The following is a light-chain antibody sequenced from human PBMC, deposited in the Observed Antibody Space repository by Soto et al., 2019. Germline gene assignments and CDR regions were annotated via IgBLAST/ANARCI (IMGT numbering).Light chain of an antibody. J-gene: IGKJ1*01. CDR1: QPIYSN. V-gene: IGKV3-15*01. CDR3: QQYNSWPQT. CDR2: GAS. Sequence: VLTQSPRTLSLSPGEAATLSCRARQPIYSNYLAWYQQKPGQAPRLLIYGASTRATGIPARFSGSGSGTEFTLTISSLQSEDFAVYYCQQYNSWPQTFGQGTKVDIK.